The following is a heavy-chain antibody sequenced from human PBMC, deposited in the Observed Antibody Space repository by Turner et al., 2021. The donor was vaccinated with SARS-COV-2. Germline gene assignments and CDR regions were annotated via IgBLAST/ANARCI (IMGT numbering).Heavy chain of an antibody. CDR1: GGSISSGSYY. D-gene: IGHD3-3*01. CDR2: IYTSGST. Sequence: QVQLQESGPGLVKPSQTLSLTCTVAGGSISSGSYYWSWIRQPAGKGLEWIGRIYTSGSTNYNPSLKSRVTISVDTSKNQFSLKLSSVTAADTAVYYCARDQGFLLEWEISYYYYMGVWGKGTTVTVSS. J-gene: IGHJ6*03. CDR3: ARDQGFLLEWEISYYYYMGV. V-gene: IGHV4-61*02.